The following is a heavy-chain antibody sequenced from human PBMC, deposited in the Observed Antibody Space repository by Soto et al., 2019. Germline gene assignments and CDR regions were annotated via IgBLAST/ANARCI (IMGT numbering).Heavy chain of an antibody. D-gene: IGHD3-10*01. Sequence: QVQLVESGGGVVQPGRSLRLSCAASGFTFSSYGMHWVRQAPGKGLEWVAVISYDGSNKYYADSVKGRFTISRDNSKNTLYLQMNSLRAEDTAVYYCAKEVQFYYGWGKVRNYYYGMDVWGQGTTVTVSS. CDR2: ISYDGSNK. J-gene: IGHJ6*02. CDR1: GFTFSSYG. CDR3: AKEVQFYYGWGKVRNYYYGMDV. V-gene: IGHV3-30*18.